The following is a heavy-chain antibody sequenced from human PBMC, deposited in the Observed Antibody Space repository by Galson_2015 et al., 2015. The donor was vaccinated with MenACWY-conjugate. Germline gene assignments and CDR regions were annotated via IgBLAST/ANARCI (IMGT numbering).Heavy chain of an antibody. CDR3: ARAVSLRGSGHFPPDYMDV. Sequence: PRLSCAAPGFTVNTNFLTWVRQVPGRGLECVSVIYAGGSTYYTDSVTGRFTVSRDSSNNAVHLQMNSLRVEDTAVYYCARAVSLRGSGHFPPDYMDVWGKGTAVTVSS. V-gene: IGHV3-53*01. CDR2: IYAGGST. D-gene: IGHD3-10*01. J-gene: IGHJ6*03. CDR1: GFTVNTNF.